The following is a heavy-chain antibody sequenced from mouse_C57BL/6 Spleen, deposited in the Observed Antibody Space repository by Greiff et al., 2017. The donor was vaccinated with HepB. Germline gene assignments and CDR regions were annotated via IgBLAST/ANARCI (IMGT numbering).Heavy chain of an antibody. Sequence: EVQLVESGGGLVQPGGSLKLSCAASGFTFSDYYMYWVRQTPEKRLEWVAYISNGGGSTYYPDTVKGRFTISRDNAKNTLYLQMSRLKSEDTAMYYCARHNYGKRDDWYFDVWGTGTTVTVSS. CDR3: ARHNYGKRDDWYFDV. V-gene: IGHV5-12*01. CDR1: GFTFSDYY. CDR2: ISNGGGST. D-gene: IGHD2-1*01. J-gene: IGHJ1*03.